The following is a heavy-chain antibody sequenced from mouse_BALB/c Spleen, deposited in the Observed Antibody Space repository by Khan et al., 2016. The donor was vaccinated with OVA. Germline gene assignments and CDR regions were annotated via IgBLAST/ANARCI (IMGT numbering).Heavy chain of an antibody. V-gene: IGHV1S81*02. Sequence: QVHLQQSGAELVKPGASVKLSCKASGYSFTNYYMYWVKQRPGQGLEWIGEINPSNGGTNFNEKFKSKATLTVDKFSSIAYMQLSSLTSADSAVYYCTRSGYGTFAYWGQGTLVTVSA. J-gene: IGHJ3*01. CDR3: TRSGYGTFAY. D-gene: IGHD2-1*01. CDR1: GYSFTNYY. CDR2: INPSNGGT.